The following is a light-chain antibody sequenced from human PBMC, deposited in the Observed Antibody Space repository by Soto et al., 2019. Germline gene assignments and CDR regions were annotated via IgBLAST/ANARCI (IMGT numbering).Light chain of an antibody. CDR1: SSDVGGYNY. Sequence: QSALTQPPSASGSPGQSVTISCTGTSSDVGGYNYVSWYQQHPGKALKLMIYEVSKRPSGVPDRFSGSKSGNTASLTVSGLQAEDEADYYCSSYAGNNVVFGGGTKLTVL. CDR2: EVS. V-gene: IGLV2-8*01. CDR3: SSYAGNNVV. J-gene: IGLJ2*01.